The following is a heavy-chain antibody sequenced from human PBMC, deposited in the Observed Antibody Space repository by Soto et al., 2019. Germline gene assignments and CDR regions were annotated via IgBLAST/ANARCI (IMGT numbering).Heavy chain of an antibody. CDR1: GYTFTSYG. CDR2: ISAYNDNT. V-gene: IGHV1-18*04. CDR3: ARGVDCSGGSCCSFYYYYYGFDV. Sequence: QVQLVQSGTEVKKPGASVKVSCKASGYTFTSYGISWLRQAPGQGLEWMGWISAYNDNTIYTQKLQGRVTMTTDTSKSTAYMELRSLRSDDTAVYYCARGVDCSGGSCCSFYYYYYGFDVWGQGTTLTVSS. J-gene: IGHJ6*02. D-gene: IGHD2-15*01.